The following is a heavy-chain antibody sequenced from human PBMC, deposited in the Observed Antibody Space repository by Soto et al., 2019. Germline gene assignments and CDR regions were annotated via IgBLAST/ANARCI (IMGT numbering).Heavy chain of an antibody. CDR3: ATKIVAATSDY. D-gene: IGHD2-15*01. CDR2: ISYDGSNK. V-gene: IGHV3-30*03. Sequence: GGSLRLSCAASGFTFSSYDMHWVRQAPGKGLEWVAVISYDGSNKYYADSVKGRFTISRDNSKNTLYLKMNSLRTEDTAVYYCATKIVAATSDYWGQGTLVTVSS. J-gene: IGHJ4*02. CDR1: GFTFSSYD.